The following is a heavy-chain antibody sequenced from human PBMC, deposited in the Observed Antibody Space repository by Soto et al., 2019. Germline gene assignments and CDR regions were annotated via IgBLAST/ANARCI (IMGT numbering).Heavy chain of an antibody. CDR3: ASETEVSPSCAV. Sequence: QVQLQESGPGLVKPSQTLSLTCTVSGGSISSGGYYWSWIRQHPGKGLEWIGYIYYSGSTYYNPSLKSRVTISVDTSKNQFPLKLTSVTAADTAVYYSASETEVSPSCAVWGQGTTVTVSS. V-gene: IGHV4-31*03. CDR2: IYYSGST. CDR1: GGSISSGGYY. D-gene: IGHD2-21*01. J-gene: IGHJ6*02.